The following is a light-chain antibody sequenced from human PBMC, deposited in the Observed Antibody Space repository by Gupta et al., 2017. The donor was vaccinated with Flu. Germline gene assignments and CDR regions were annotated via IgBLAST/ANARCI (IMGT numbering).Light chain of an antibody. V-gene: IGLV3-21*02. Sequence: VLSQPPSLSLSPGHTAPASCAGDNIGSKCVPWYQQKPGQAPVLVVYVDNHRPPGSPERFAGSNAGNTATTTTSKVEAGDEADDVGQVWHTSSDYLRVFGGGTKLSVL. CDR1: NIGSKC. CDR3: QVWHTSSDYLRV. J-gene: IGLJ2*01. CDR2: VDN.